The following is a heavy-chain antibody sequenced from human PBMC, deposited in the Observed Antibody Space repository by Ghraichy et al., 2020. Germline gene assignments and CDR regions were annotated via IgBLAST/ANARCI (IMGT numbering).Heavy chain of an antibody. J-gene: IGHJ6*02. CDR1: GGSISNSNW. CDR3: ARDMRYYGSGTYHLHGMDG. D-gene: IGHD3-10*01. Sequence: SETLSLTCTVSGGSISNSNWWSWVRQPPGKGLEWIGDIYHTGSTDFNPSLKSRVTISVDKSKNHFSLKVTSVTAADTAVYYCARDMRYYGSGTYHLHGMDGWGQGTTVTVSS. V-gene: IGHV4-4*02. CDR2: IYHTGST.